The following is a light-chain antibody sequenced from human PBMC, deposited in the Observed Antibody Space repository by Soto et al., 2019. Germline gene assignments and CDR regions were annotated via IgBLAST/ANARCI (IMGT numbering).Light chain of an antibody. V-gene: IGKV1-5*01. CDR3: QQYSSYWT. Sequence: DIQMTQSPSTLSASVGDRVTITCRARQSISRWLAWSQQKPGKAPKLLIHDATSLESGVTSRFSGSGSGTEFNLTISSLQPDDFATYYCQQYSSYWTFAQGTKVDIK. CDR1: QSISRW. CDR2: DAT. J-gene: IGKJ1*01.